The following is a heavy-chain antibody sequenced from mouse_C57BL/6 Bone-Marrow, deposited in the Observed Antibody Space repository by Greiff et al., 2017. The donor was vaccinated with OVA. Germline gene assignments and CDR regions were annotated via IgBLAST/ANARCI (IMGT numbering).Heavy chain of an antibody. J-gene: IGHJ4*01. CDR2: LSDGGTYT. CDR3: AGYGNLYGMDC. V-gene: IGHV5-4*01. Sequence: DVQLVESGGGLVKPGGSLKLSCAASGFTFSRYAMSWIRQTPEKRLEWVATLSDGGTYTYYPDNIKGRFTISRDNDKNNLYLQMSHLMSEETAIYYCAGYGNLYGMDCWGQGTAVAVSS. CDR1: GFTFSRYA. D-gene: IGHD2-10*02.